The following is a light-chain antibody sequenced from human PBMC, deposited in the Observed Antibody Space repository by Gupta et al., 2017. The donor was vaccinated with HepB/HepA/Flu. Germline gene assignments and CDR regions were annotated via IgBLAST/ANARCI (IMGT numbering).Light chain of an antibody. Sequence: QSVLTQPPSVSGAPGQRVTISCTGSCSNNGAGDDVHWYQQRPGTSPKLLISGDSTRPSGVPDRFSGSKSGTSASLAITGLQAEDEADYYCQSYESSRSGVVFGGGTKLTVL. V-gene: IGLV1-40*01. CDR1: CSNNGAGDD. J-gene: IGLJ2*01. CDR3: QSYESSRSGVV. CDR2: GDS.